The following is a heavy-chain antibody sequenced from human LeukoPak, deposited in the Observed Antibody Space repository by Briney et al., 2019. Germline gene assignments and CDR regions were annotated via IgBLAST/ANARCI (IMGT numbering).Heavy chain of an antibody. CDR1: GFTSSNYA. D-gene: IGHD5-12*01. V-gene: IGHV3-23*01. CDR2: VSGSGATT. CDR3: APRPLIIVAGPFDY. Sequence: GGSLSLSCAASGFTSSNYAMGWVRQAPGKGLEWVSTVSGSGATTYYADSVKGRFTISRDTSKNTLYLQMNSLRAEDTAVYYCAPRPLIIVAGPFDYWGQGTLVTVSS. J-gene: IGHJ4*02.